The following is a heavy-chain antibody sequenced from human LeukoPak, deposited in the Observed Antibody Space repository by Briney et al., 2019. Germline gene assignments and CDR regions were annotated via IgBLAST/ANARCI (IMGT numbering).Heavy chain of an antibody. V-gene: IGHV4-59*08. J-gene: IGHJ4*02. D-gene: IGHD3-22*01. Sequence: SETLSLTCTVSGGSISSYYWSWIRQPPGKGREWIGYIYYSGSTNYNPSLKSRLTISVDTSKNQFSLTLSSVTAADTAVYYCARHTAYYYDNSGYYFFDSWGQGTLVTVSS. CDR3: ARHTAYYYDNSGYYFFDS. CDR1: GGSISSYY. CDR2: IYYSGST.